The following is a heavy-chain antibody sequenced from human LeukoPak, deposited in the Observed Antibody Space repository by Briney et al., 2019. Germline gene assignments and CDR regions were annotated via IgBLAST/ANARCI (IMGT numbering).Heavy chain of an antibody. D-gene: IGHD6-6*01. CDR3: ARGNIAARQGYYYYYMDV. J-gene: IGHJ6*03. V-gene: IGHV4-59*01. CDR2: IYYTGST. Sequence: PSETLSLTCTVSGGSISSYYWSWIRRPPGKGLEWIEHIYYTGSTNYNPSLKSRVTISIDTSKNQFSLKVSSVTAADTAVYYCARGNIAARQGYYYYYMDVWGKGTTVTVSS. CDR1: GGSISSYY.